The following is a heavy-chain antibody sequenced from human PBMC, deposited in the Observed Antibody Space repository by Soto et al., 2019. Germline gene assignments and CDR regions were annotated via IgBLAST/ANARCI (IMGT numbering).Heavy chain of an antibody. Sequence: QVQLQASGPGLVKPSETLSLTCTVSGGSISSYYWSWIRQPPGKGLEWIGYIYYSGSTNYNPSLKSRATISVDTAKNQFSLKLSSVTAADTAVYYCARGDLIAVAGTYYYYGMDVWGQGTTVTVSS. J-gene: IGHJ6*02. CDR1: GGSISSYY. CDR3: ARGDLIAVAGTYYYYGMDV. D-gene: IGHD6-19*01. V-gene: IGHV4-59*08. CDR2: IYYSGST.